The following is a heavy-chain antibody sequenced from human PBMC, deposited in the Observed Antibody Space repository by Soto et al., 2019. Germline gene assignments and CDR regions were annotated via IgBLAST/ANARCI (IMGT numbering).Heavy chain of an antibody. J-gene: IGHJ4*01. V-gene: IGHV1-3*01. D-gene: IGHD2-15*01. CDR3: ARDLGGWPDY. Sequence: ASVKVSCKASGYTFTYYTVHWVRQAPGQRLEWMGWINAGDGNTKYSPNFQGRVTITKDTSASTVYMELSSLRSEDTAVYYCARDLGGWPDYWG. CDR1: GYTFTYYT. CDR2: INAGDGNT.